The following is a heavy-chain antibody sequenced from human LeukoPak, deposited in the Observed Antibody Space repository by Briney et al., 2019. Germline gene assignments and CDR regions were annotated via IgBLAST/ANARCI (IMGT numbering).Heavy chain of an antibody. D-gene: IGHD2/OR15-2a*01. CDR2: INPNRGGK. J-gene: IGHJ6*01. V-gene: IGHV1-2*02. CDR1: RYTLTGYY. CDR3: GKESANIGMDV. Sequence: ASVKDSRKASRYTLTGYYMHGVRQAPGQGLGWMGWINPNRGGKNYPQKFQGRVTMTRDTSSRPGYIERNKQTSNDTAVYYCGKESANIGMDVWGEGTTVIV.